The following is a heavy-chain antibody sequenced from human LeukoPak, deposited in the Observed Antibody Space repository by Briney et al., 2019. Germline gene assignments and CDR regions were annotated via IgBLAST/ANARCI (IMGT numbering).Heavy chain of an antibody. CDR1: GGSISSYY. Sequence: SETLSLACTVSGGSISSYYWSRIRQPAGKGLEWIGRIYTSGSTNYNPSLKSRVTMSVDTSKNQFSLKLSSVTAADTAVYYCAGYSIASAGNFDYWGQGTLVTVSS. CDR2: IYTSGST. D-gene: IGHD6-13*01. V-gene: IGHV4-4*07. CDR3: AGYSIASAGNFDY. J-gene: IGHJ4*02.